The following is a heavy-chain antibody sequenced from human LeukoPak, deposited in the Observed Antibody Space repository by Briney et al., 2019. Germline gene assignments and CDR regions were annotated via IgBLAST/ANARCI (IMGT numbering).Heavy chain of an antibody. CDR3: ARGGIPPHYYMDV. Sequence: ASAKVSCKASGYTLNTYGISWVRQAPGQGLEWMGSISAYNGNTNYAQKLQGRVTLTTDTSTSTAYLELRSLRSDDTAVYYCARGGIPPHYYMDVWGKGTTVTVSS. CDR1: GYTLNTYG. V-gene: IGHV1-18*01. D-gene: IGHD6-13*01. CDR2: ISAYNGNT. J-gene: IGHJ6*03.